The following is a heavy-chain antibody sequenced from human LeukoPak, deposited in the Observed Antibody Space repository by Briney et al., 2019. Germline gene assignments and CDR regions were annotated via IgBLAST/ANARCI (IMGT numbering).Heavy chain of an antibody. J-gene: IGHJ4*02. D-gene: IGHD7-27*01. CDR3: ARGALGTSAPYYFDY. CDR2: ISSSGSTI. Sequence: GGSLRLSCAASGFTFSDYYMSWIRQAPGKGLEWVSYISSSGSTIYYADSVKGRFTISRDNAKNSLYLQMNSLRAEDMAVYYCARGALGTSAPYYFDYWGQGTLVTVSS. CDR1: GFTFSDYY. V-gene: IGHV3-11*01.